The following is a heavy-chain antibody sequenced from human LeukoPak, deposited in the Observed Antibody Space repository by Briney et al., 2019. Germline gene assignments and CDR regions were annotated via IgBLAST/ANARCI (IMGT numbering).Heavy chain of an antibody. CDR1: GDSIGSIDW. D-gene: IGHD6-13*01. CDR3: GSSHSSSWYDW. CDR2: IYHSGSP. V-gene: IGHV4-4*02. J-gene: IGHJ4*02. Sequence: SETLSLTCAVSGDSIGSIDWWSWVRQAPGKGLERIGEIYHSGSPNYNPSLQSRVTISVDKSKNQFSLTLTSVTAADTAVYYCGSSHSSSWYDWWGQGTLVTVTS.